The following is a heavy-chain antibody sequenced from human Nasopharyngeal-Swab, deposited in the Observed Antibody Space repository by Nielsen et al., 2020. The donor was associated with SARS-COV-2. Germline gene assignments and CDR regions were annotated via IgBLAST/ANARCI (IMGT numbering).Heavy chain of an antibody. D-gene: IGHD1-26*01. CDR3: ARGGSSGSSVIDY. Sequence: GESLKISCAASGFTFDDYGMSWVRPTTGKGLEWVAGIEWNGDSSGYADSVKGRFTISRDNAKNSLYLEMNSLRTEDTALYYCARGGSSGSSVIDYWGQGTLVTVSS. CDR2: IEWNGDSS. J-gene: IGHJ4*02. CDR1: GFTFDDYG. V-gene: IGHV3-20*04.